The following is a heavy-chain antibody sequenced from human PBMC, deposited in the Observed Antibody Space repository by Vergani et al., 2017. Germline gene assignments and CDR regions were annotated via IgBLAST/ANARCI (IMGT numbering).Heavy chain of an antibody. V-gene: IGHV4-30-2*01. CDR3: ASQGEYYDSSGYFDY. Sequence: QLQLQESGPGLVKPSQTLSLTCAVSGGSISSGGYSWSWIRQPPGKGLEWIGYIYHSGSTYYNPSLKSRVTLSVDRSKNQFSLKLSSVTAADTAVYYCASQGEYYDSSGYFDYWGQGTLVTVSS. CDR1: GGSISSGGYS. CDR2: IYHSGST. D-gene: IGHD3-22*01. J-gene: IGHJ4*02.